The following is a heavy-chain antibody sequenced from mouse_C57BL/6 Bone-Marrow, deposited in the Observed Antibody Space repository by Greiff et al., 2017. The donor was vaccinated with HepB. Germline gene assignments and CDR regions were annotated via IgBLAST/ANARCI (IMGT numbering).Heavy chain of an antibody. CDR1: GYTFTSYW. CDR2: IDPSDSYT. D-gene: IGHD1-1*01. Sequence: QVQLQQPGAELVMPGASVKLSCKASGYTFTSYWMHWVKQRPGQGLEWIGEIDPSDSYTNYNQKFKGKSTLTVDKSSSTAYMQLSSLTSEDSAVYYCGTTVVAFDYWGQGTTLTVSS. CDR3: GTTVVAFDY. V-gene: IGHV1-69*01. J-gene: IGHJ2*01.